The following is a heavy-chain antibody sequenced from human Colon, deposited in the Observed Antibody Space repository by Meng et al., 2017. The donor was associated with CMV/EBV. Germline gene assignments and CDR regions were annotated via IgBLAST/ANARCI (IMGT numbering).Heavy chain of an antibody. CDR1: GASITSYY. J-gene: IGHJ4*02. CDR2: VYISGNT. D-gene: IGHD3-10*01. V-gene: IGHV4-4*07. Sequence: QGQLRESGPGLVKPSETLSLTCTVSGASITSYYLSWIRQPAGKGLEWIGRVYISGNTNYNPSLKSRVTMSIDTSKNQLSLNIRSVTAADTAVYYCARDSNLSGLAYWGQGTLVTVSS. CDR3: ARDSNLSGLAY.